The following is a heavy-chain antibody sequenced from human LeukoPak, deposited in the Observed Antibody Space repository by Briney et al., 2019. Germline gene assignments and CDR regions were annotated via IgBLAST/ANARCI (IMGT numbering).Heavy chain of an antibody. CDR1: GVSISNYY. CDR3: ARGVSSGYYSVYYFDY. CDR2: IYSSGST. D-gene: IGHD3-22*01. Sequence: PSETLSLTCTVSGVSISNYYWSWIRQPAGKGLEWIGRIYSSGSTNYNPSLKSRVTVSVDTSKNQFSLKLTSVTAADTAVYYCARGVSSGYYSVYYFDYWGQGTLVTVSS. V-gene: IGHV4-4*07. J-gene: IGHJ4*02.